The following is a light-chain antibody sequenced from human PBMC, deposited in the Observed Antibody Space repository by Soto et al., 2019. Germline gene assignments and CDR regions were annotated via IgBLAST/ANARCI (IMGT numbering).Light chain of an antibody. J-gene: IGKJ2*01. CDR2: AAS. V-gene: IGKV3-15*01. CDR1: QSVGKR. CDR3: QQYHNWPLYT. Sequence: EIGMTQSPGTLSVSPGDSATLSCRASQSVGKRLAWYQQRPGQAPRLLIYAASTRATGIPARFSAFGSGTEFTLTINDLQSEDFAFYYCQQYHNWPLYTFGEGTNLDIK.